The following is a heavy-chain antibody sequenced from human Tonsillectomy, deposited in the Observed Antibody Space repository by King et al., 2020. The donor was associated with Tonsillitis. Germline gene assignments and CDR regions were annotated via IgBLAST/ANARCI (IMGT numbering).Heavy chain of an antibody. D-gene: IGHD4-17*01. J-gene: IGHJ4*02. CDR1: GFTFSSYG. Sequence: HEQLVQSGGGVVQPGRSLRLSCAASGFTFSSYGMHWDRQAPGKGLEWVAVISYDGSNKYYADSVKGRFTISRDNSKNTLHLQMNSLRAEDTAVYYCAKTVGDDYGDYGSDYWGQGTLVTVSS. CDR2: ISYDGSNK. CDR3: AKTVGDDYGDYGSDY. V-gene: IGHV3-33*05.